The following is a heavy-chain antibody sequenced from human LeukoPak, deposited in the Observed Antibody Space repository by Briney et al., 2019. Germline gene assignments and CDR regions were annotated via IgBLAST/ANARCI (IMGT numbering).Heavy chain of an antibody. CDR2: ISHGGRT. V-gene: IGHV4-34*01. CDR1: GGSFTDYY. Sequence: SETLSLTCAVYGGSFTDYYWSWNRQSAGKGLEWIGEISHGGRTIYNPSLKSRVSISLDTSKSHFSLRLNSVTAADTAVYFCARQRLAVAGSPVWGNFHSYYCMDVWGNGTTVTISS. CDR3: ARQRLAVAGSPVWGNFHSYYCMDV. J-gene: IGHJ6*03. D-gene: IGHD6-19*01.